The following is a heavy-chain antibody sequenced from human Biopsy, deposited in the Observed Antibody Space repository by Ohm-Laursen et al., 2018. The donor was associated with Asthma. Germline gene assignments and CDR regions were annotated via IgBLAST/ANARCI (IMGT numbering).Heavy chain of an antibody. CDR1: RFTYE. Sequence: SLRLSCSASRFTYEMHCVRQAPSKGLEWVAVISYDGSSIYYADSVKGRFTISRDNSKNTLSLQMNSLTAEDTAVYYCAREGVAGTHIEDWGQGTLVTVSS. J-gene: IGHJ4*02. CDR3: AREGVAGTHIED. V-gene: IGHV3-30-3*01. CDR2: ISYDGSSI. D-gene: IGHD6-19*01.